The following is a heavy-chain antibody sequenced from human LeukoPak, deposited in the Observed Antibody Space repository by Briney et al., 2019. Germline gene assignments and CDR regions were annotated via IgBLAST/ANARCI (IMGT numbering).Heavy chain of an antibody. J-gene: IGHJ4*02. CDR3: AAYSSGWSTKDY. V-gene: IGHV3-7*03. D-gene: IGHD6-19*01. CDR2: IKQDGSEK. Sequence: PGGSLRLSCAASGFTFSSYWMSWVRQAPGKGLEWVANIKQDGSEKYYVDSVKGQFTISRDNAKNSLYLQMNSLRAEDTAVYYCAAYSSGWSTKDYWGQGTLVTVSS. CDR1: GFTFSSYW.